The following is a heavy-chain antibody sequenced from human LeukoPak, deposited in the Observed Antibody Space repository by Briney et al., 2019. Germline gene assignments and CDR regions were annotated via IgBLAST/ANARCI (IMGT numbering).Heavy chain of an antibody. Sequence: GGSLRLSCAASGFTFSSYGMHWVRQAPGKGLKWVAFIRYDGSNKYYADSVKGRFTISRDNSKNTLYLQMNSLRAEDTAVYYCANDMVRGDRFDYWGQGTLVTVSS. D-gene: IGHD3-10*01. V-gene: IGHV3-30*02. J-gene: IGHJ4*02. CDR2: IRYDGSNK. CDR1: GFTFSSYG. CDR3: ANDMVRGDRFDY.